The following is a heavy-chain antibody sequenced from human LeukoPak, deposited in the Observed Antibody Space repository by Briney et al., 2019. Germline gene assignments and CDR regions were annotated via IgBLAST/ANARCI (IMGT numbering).Heavy chain of an antibody. CDR1: GFTFSNYA. Sequence: GGSLRLSCAASGFTFSNYAMNWVRQAPGKGLEWASSISGSGGNTYYANSVKGRLTISRHNSKNTLYLQMNSLRAEDTAIYYCARGHSGWYDYWGQGTLVTVSS. V-gene: IGHV3-23*01. D-gene: IGHD6-19*01. CDR2: ISGSGGNT. J-gene: IGHJ4*02. CDR3: ARGHSGWYDY.